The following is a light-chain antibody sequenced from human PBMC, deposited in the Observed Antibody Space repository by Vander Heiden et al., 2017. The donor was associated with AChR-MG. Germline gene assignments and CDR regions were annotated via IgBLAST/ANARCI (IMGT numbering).Light chain of an antibody. CDR1: SSNIESNT. Sequence: QSVLTQPASAPGTPGHRVTISCAGSSSNIESNTVNWYQQLPGMAPKLLMYSNNLRPSGVPDRFSGSKSGTSASLAISGLQSEDEADYYCAAWDDSLNGVVFGGGTKLTVL. CDR3: AAWDDSLNGVV. V-gene: IGLV1-44*01. CDR2: SNN. J-gene: IGLJ2*01.